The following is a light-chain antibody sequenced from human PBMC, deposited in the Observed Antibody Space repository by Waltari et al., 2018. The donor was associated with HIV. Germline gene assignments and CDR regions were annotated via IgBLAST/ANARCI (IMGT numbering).Light chain of an antibody. CDR2: RNN. CDR3: STWDRSLGAGV. V-gene: IGLV10-54*04. J-gene: IGLJ3*02. CDR1: NNTVGHQV. Sequence: QARLTQPPSVSADSSQTAHLTCTGNNNTVGHQVATWLQQHQGHPPKLLTYRNNNRPSGISERFSASRSGTTASLKVTGLQPEDEADYYCSTWDRSLGAGVFGGGTKLTVL.